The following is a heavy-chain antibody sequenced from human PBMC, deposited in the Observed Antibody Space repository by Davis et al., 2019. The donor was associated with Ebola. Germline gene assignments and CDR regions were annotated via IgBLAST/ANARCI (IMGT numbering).Heavy chain of an antibody. Sequence: SETLSLTCIVSGGSINSSSYYWDWIRPSPGRGLQWIASIYYAGFTYYNPSLKSRLTLAVDTSKNQFSLNLSSVTAADTAVYYCARDDLSGLIDSWGQGTLVTVSS. CDR2: IYYAGFT. CDR3: ARDDLSGLIDS. J-gene: IGHJ4*02. D-gene: IGHD1-26*01. V-gene: IGHV4-39*07. CDR1: GGSINSSSYY.